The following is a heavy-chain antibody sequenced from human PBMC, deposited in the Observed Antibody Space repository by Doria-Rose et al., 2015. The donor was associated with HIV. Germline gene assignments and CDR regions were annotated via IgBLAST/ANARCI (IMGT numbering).Heavy chain of an antibody. V-gene: IGHV2-26*01. Sequence: QVTLKESGPVLVKPAETLTLTCTVSGVSLSSPGMGVSWIRQPPGKALEWLANIFSDDERSYKTSLRSRLTISRGSSKSQVVLTMTDMDPVDTATYYCARIKSSRWYRKYYFDFWGQGTRVIVSA. CDR3: ARIKSSRWYRKYYFDF. CDR2: IFSDDER. D-gene: IGHD6-13*01. CDR1: GVSLSSPGMG. J-gene: IGHJ4*02.